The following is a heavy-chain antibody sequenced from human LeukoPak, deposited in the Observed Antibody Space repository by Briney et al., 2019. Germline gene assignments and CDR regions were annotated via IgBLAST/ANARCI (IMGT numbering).Heavy chain of an antibody. CDR2: ISGSGGST. D-gene: IGHD2-15*01. V-gene: IGHV3-23*01. Sequence: PGGSLRLSCAASGFTFSSYAMSWVRQVPGKGLEWVSAISGSGGSTWYADSVKGRFTISRDNSKNTLYMQMNSLRVEDTAVYYCAKGGFCSAGSCYGGFDPWGQGTLVTVSS. CDR1: GFTFSSYA. CDR3: AKGGFCSAGSCYGGFDP. J-gene: IGHJ5*02.